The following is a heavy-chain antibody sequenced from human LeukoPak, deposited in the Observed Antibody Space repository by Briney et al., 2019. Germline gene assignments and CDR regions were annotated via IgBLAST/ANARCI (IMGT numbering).Heavy chain of an antibody. CDR3: ARARVGATYYYGMDV. CDR1: GFTFSSYG. CDR2: IWYDGSNK. D-gene: IGHD1-26*01. J-gene: IGHJ6*02. V-gene: IGHV3-33*01. Sequence: GRSLRLSCAASGFTFSSYGMHWVRQAPGKGLEWVADIWYDGSNKYYADSVKGRFTISRDNSENTLYLQMNSRRAEDTAVYYCARARVGATYYYGMDVWGQGTTVTVSS.